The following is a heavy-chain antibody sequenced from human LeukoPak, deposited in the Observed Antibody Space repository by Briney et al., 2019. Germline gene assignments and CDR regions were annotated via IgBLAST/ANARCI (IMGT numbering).Heavy chain of an antibody. CDR3: AKDGTSWSGSHDFDY. D-gene: IGHD3-3*01. J-gene: IGHJ4*02. CDR2: ISYDGSNK. V-gene: IGHV3-30*18. CDR1: GFTFRSYD. Sequence: GGSLRLSRAASGFTFRSYDIHWVRQAPGKGLEWVAVISYDGSNKYYADSVKGRFTISRDNSKNTLFLQMNGLRAEDTAVYYCAKDGTSWSGSHDFDYWGQGTLVTVSS.